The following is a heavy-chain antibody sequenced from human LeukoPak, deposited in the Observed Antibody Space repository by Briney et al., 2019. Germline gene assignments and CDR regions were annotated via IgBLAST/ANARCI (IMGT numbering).Heavy chain of an antibody. CDR1: GYTFTGYC. CDR2: INPNSGGT. J-gene: IGHJ3*02. CDR3: ARVRRWLQFHPTRGAFDI. V-gene: IGHV1-2*02. Sequence: ASVKVSCKASGYTFTGYCMHWVRQAPGQGLEWMGWINPNSGGTNYAQKFQGRVTMTRDTSISTAYMELSRLRSDDTAVYYCARVRRWLQFHPTRGAFDIWGQGTMVTVSS. D-gene: IGHD5-24*01.